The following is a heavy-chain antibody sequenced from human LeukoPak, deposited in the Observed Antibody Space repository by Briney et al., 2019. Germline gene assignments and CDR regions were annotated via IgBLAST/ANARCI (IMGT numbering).Heavy chain of an antibody. CDR1: GYTFTDYY. Sequence: GSSVNVSFKASGYTFTDYYMHWVRQAPGQGLEWMGWINPKNGGTKFAQKFQGRVTMTRDTSISTAYMELSSLRSDDTAVYYCATKKTPLYCGGECYSGLGWFDPWGQGTLITVSS. CDR2: INPKNGGT. J-gene: IGHJ5*02. V-gene: IGHV1-2*02. CDR3: ATKKTPLYCGGECYSGLGWFDP. D-gene: IGHD2-21*01.